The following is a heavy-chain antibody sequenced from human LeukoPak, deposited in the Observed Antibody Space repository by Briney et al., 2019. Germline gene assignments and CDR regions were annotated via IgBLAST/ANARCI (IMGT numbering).Heavy chain of an antibody. V-gene: IGHV1-18*01. D-gene: IGHD3-10*01. CDR1: GYTFTSYG. CDR2: ISAYNGNT. CDR3: ARGSYYYGSGSYSPHYLN. J-gene: IGHJ4*02. Sequence: ASVKVSCKASGYTFTSYGISWVRQAPGQGLEWMGWISAYNGNTNYAQKLQGRVTMTTDTSTSTAYMELRSLRSDDTAVYYCARGSYYYGSGSYSPHYLNWGQGTLVTVSS.